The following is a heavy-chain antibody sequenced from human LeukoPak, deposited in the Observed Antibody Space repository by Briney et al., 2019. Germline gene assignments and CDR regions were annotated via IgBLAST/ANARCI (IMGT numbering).Heavy chain of an antibody. J-gene: IGHJ4*02. D-gene: IGHD3-10*01. CDR2: ISSSGNTI. Sequence: GGSLRLSCAASGFTFSSYEMNWVRQAPGKGLEWVSYISSSGNTIYYADSVKGRFTISRDNAKNSLYLQMNSLRAEDTAVYYCARALSGEGCYFDYWGQGTLVTVSS. V-gene: IGHV3-48*03. CDR3: ARALSGEGCYFDY. CDR1: GFTFSSYE.